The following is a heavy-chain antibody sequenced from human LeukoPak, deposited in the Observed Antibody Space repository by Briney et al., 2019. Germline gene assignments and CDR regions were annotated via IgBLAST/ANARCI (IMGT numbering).Heavy chain of an antibody. V-gene: IGHV3-30-3*01. J-gene: IGHJ4*02. CDR1: GFTFSSYA. CDR2: ISHQGGTQ. Sequence: GRSLRLSCAASGFTFSSYAMHWVRQAPGKGLEWLAIISHQGGTQGYADSVKGRFTVSRDNPNNRLDLEMNSLRPEDTAVYYCAKAGSNGDLDSWGQGALVTVSS. CDR3: AKAGSNGDLDS.